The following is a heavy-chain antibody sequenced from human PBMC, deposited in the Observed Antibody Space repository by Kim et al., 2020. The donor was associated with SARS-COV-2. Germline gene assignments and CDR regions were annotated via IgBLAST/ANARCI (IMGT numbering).Heavy chain of an antibody. CDR3: AKDPTPRRWLQFAAFDI. CDR2: ISWNSGSI. CDR1: GFTFDDYA. D-gene: IGHD5-12*01. V-gene: IGHV3-9*01. J-gene: IGHJ3*02. Sequence: GGSLRLSCAASGFTFDDYAMHWVRQAPGKGLEWVSGISWNSGSIGYADSVKGRFTISRDNAKNSLYLQMNSLRAEDTALYYCAKDPTPRRWLQFAAFDIWGQGTMVTVSS.